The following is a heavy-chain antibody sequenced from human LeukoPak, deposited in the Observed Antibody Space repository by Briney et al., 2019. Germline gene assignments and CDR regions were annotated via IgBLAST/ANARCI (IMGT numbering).Heavy chain of an antibody. CDR3: ARQEGTWISYYFDY. D-gene: IGHD5-12*01. Sequence: SETLSLTCTVSGGSISSYYWSWIRQPPGKGLEWIGYIYYSGSTNYNPSLKSRVTISADTSKNQFSLKLSSVTAADTAVYYCARQEGTWISYYFDYWGQGTLVTVSS. J-gene: IGHJ4*02. CDR1: GGSISSYY. V-gene: IGHV4-59*08. CDR2: IYYSGST.